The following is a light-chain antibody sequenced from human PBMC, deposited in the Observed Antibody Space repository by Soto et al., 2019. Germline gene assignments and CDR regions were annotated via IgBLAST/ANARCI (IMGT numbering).Light chain of an antibody. CDR2: AAS. J-gene: IGKJ4*01. CDR3: QQLNSHPLT. CDR1: PGISSY. Sequence: DIQLTQSPSFLSASVGDRVTITCRASPGISSYLAWYQQKPAKAPKLLIYAASTLQSGAPSRFGGSRSGTEFTLTTSCLDPEDFAAYDWQQLNSHPLTFSGGTKVLIK. V-gene: IGKV1-9*01.